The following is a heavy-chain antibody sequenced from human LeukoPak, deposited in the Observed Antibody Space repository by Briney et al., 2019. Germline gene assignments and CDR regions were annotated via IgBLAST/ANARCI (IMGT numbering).Heavy chain of an antibody. Sequence: GSLRLSCAGSGFTFSSYAMSWVRQAPGKVLEWVAAISDTGATTYDADSVKGRFTISRDNSRSTLYLQMNSLRAEDTALYYCAKDTSIGRYCTNGVCSPFDYRGKGTLVTVSS. CDR2: ISDTGATT. D-gene: IGHD2-8*01. V-gene: IGHV3-23*01. CDR1: GFTFSSYA. J-gene: IGHJ4*02. CDR3: AKDTSIGRYCTNGVCSPFDY.